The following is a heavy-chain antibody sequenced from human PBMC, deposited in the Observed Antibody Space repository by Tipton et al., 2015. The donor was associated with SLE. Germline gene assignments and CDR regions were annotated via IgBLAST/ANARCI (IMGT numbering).Heavy chain of an antibody. J-gene: IGHJ5*02. CDR3: ARHLGYYYDPPTGGWFDP. CDR2: IYYSGST. D-gene: IGHD3-22*01. Sequence: TLSLTCTVSGGSISSYYWSWIRQPPGKGLEWIGYIYYSGSTNYNPSLKSRVTISVDTSKNQFSLKLSSVTAADTAVYYCARHLGYYYDPPTGGWFDPWGQGTLVTVSS. V-gene: IGHV4-59*08. CDR1: GGSISSYY.